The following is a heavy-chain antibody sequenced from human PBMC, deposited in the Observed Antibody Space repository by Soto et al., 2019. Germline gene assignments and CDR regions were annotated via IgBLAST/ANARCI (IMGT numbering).Heavy chain of an antibody. Sequence: QVQLVQSGTEVKKPGSSVKVSGKASGGTFSSYAISWVRQAPGQWLEWMGGIIPMFNTTNYAQRLQGRVTITADKSTSTAYMELNSLRSEDTAVYYCARDKEMATITEFVYWGQGTLVTVSS. V-gene: IGHV1-69*06. CDR2: IIPMFNTT. J-gene: IGHJ4*02. D-gene: IGHD5-12*01. CDR1: GGTFSSYA. CDR3: ARDKEMATITEFVY.